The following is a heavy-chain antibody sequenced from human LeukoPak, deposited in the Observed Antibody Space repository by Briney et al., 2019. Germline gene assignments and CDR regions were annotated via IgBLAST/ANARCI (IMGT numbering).Heavy chain of an antibody. CDR2: ISSSSSYI. D-gene: IGHD3-22*01. CDR1: GFTFSSYS. V-gene: IGHV3-21*01. J-gene: IGHJ4*02. Sequence: GGSLRLSCAASGFTFSSYSMNWVRQAPGKGLEWVSSISSSSSYIYYADSVKGRFTISRDNAKNSLYLQMNSLRAEDTAVYYCAKDEVYYDSSGYYWGQGTLVTVSS. CDR3: AKDEVYYDSSGYY.